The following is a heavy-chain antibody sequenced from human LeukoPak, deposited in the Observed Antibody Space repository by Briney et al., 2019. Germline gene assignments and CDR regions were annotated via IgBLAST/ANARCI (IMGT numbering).Heavy chain of an antibody. CDR3: ARDYCSSTSCLFDY. D-gene: IGHD2-2*01. J-gene: IGHJ4*02. CDR2: INPNSGDT. Sequence: GASVKVSCKASGYTFTGYHMHWVRQAPGQGLEWMGRINPNSGDTNNAQKFQGRVTMTRDTSISTAYMDLSRLTSDDTAVYYCARDYCSSTSCLFDYWGQGTLVTVS. V-gene: IGHV1-2*06. CDR1: GYTFTGYH.